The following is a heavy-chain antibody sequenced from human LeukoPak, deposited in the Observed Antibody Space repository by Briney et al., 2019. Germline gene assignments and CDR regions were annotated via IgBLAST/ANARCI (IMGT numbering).Heavy chain of an antibody. J-gene: IGHJ4*02. D-gene: IGHD5-18*01. Sequence: GGSLRLSCAASGFTFSSHWLSWVRQAPGKGLEWVANIKQDGSEKYYVDSVKGRLTISRDNAKNSLYLQMNSLRAEDTAVYYCARGSYIYGYVFDYWGQGTLVTVSS. V-gene: IGHV3-7*01. CDR3: ARGSYIYGYVFDY. CDR2: IKQDGSEK. CDR1: GFTFSSHW.